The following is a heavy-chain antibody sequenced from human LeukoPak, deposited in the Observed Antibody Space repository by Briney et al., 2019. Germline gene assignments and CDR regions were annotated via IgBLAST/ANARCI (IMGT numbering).Heavy chain of an antibody. D-gene: IGHD3-3*01. V-gene: IGHV1-2*02. Sequence: GASVKVSCKASGYTFTGYYMHWVRQAPGQGLAWMGWINPNSGGTNYAQKFQGRVTMTRDTSISTAYMELSRLRSDDTAVYYCARENGVSFVTNAEEFDYWGQGTLVTVTS. CDR2: INPNSGGT. CDR3: ARENGVSFVTNAEEFDY. CDR1: GYTFTGYY. J-gene: IGHJ4*02.